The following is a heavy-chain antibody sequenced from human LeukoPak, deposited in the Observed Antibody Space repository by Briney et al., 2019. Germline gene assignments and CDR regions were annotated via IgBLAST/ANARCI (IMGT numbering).Heavy chain of an antibody. J-gene: IGHJ4*02. D-gene: IGHD2-21*02. CDR3: ARDKHIVVVTAISYFDY. Sequence: PSETLSLTCTVSGGSISSYYWSWIRQPPGKGLEWIGYIYYSGSTNYNPSLKSRVTISVDTSKNQFSLKLSSVTAADTAVYYCARDKHIVVVTAISYFDYWGQGTLVTVSS. V-gene: IGHV4-59*12. CDR1: GGSISSYY. CDR2: IYYSGST.